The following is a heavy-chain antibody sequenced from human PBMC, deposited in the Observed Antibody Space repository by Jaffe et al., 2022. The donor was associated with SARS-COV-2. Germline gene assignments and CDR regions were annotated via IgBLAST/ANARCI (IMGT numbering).Heavy chain of an antibody. CDR1: GFTFSGSA. D-gene: IGHD3-16*01. Sequence: EVQLVESGGGLVQPGGSLKLSCAASGFTFSGSAIHWVRQASGKGLEWVGRIRGKANTYATVYAASVKGRFTISRDDAENTAYLQMNSLKTEDTAVYYCTRRDDYVSGQFDPWGQGTLVTVSS. CDR3: TRRDDYVSGQFDP. V-gene: IGHV3-73*02. CDR2: IRGKANTYAT. J-gene: IGHJ5*02.